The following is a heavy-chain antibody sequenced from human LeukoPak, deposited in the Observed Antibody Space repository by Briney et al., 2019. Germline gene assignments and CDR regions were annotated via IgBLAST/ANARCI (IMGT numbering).Heavy chain of an antibody. CDR2: INYSGSS. CDR3: ARLDCISDTCYNY. V-gene: IGHV4-59*08. J-gene: IGHJ4*02. Sequence: SETLSPTCIVSGDSISSDYWSWIRQSPGKGLEWIGYINYSGSSEYKHSLKSRVTISVDRSKNQVSLRMRSVTAADTAVYYCARLDCISDTCYNYWALGALVTVSS. CDR1: GDSISSDY. D-gene: IGHD2-21*01.